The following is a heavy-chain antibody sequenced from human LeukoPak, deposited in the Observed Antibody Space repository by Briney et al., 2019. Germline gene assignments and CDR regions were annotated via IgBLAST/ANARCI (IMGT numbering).Heavy chain of an antibody. CDR3: ARRRSGYDLVYYYGMDV. D-gene: IGHD5-12*01. CDR2: IIPIFGTA. Sequence: SVKVSCKASGGTFSSYAISWVRQAPGQGLEWVGGIIPIFGTANYAQKFQGRVTIIADESTSTAYMELSSLRSENTAVYYCARRRSGYDLVYYYGMDVWGQGTTVTVSS. J-gene: IGHJ6*02. CDR1: GGTFSSYA. V-gene: IGHV1-69*13.